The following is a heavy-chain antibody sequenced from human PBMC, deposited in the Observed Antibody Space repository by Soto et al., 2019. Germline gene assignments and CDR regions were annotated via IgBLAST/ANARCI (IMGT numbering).Heavy chain of an antibody. CDR1: RGSVSSGGYS. CDR3: AGDSRSTTTFALDI. J-gene: IGHJ6*02. Sequence: QLQLQESGSGLVKPSQTLSLTCTVSRGSVSSGGYSWNWLRQPPGKGLEWIGYIYHREITSYNPSLXXXVXXSGDRSKNQFSLRLNSVTAADTAVYYCAGDSRSTTTFALDIWGQGTTVIVSS. V-gene: IGHV4-30-2*01. D-gene: IGHD1-1*01. CDR2: IYHREIT.